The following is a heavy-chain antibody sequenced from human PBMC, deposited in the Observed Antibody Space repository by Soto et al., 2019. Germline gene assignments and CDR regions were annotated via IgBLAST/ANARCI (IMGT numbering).Heavy chain of an antibody. V-gene: IGHV3-23*01. CDR3: ARNRGYYFDY. D-gene: IGHD5-12*01. J-gene: IGHJ4*02. Sequence: HHGWSIELACAASGFTFCSYAMTGVCQAPGKGLEWVSAISGSGGSTYYADSVKGRFTISRDNSKNTLYLQMNSLRAEDTAVYYCARNRGYYFDYWGQGTLVTVSS. CDR2: ISGSGGST. CDR1: GFTFCSYA.